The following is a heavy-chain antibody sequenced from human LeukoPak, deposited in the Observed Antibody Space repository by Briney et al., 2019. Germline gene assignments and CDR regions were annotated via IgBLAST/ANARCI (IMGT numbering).Heavy chain of an antibody. CDR1: GYTFTGDY. CDR3: AKSRTHSSGWFTSAFDV. CDR2: INLNRGET. V-gene: IGHV1-2*02. D-gene: IGHD6-13*01. Sequence: ASVKVSCKASGYTFTGDYIHWVRQAPGQGLEWMGWINLNRGETKYAQKFQGTVTMTRDTSISTAYLEVTRLRYEDTAVYYCAKSRTHSSGWFTSAFDVWGQGTMVTVSS. J-gene: IGHJ3*01.